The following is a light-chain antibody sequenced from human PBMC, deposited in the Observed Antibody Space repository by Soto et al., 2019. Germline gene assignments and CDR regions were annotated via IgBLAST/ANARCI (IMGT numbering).Light chain of an antibody. V-gene: IGKV3-20*01. J-gene: IGKJ1*01. CDR2: GAS. Sequence: IVLTQSPATLSLSPRKRGTLSGRASQNISNYLIWYQQKPGQAPRLLIYGASNRATGIPDRFSGSGSGTDFTLTISRLEPEDFAVYYCQQFGNSPWTFGQGTKVDIK. CDR1: QNISNY. CDR3: QQFGNSPWT.